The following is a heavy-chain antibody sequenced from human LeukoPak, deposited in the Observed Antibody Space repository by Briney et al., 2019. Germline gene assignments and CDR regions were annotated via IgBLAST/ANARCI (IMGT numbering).Heavy chain of an antibody. CDR1: GFTFSSYA. CDR3: ARDGDCSGGSCTQIVDYYYGMDV. V-gene: IGHV3-30-3*01. D-gene: IGHD2-15*01. CDR2: ISYDGSNK. Sequence: GGSLRLPCAASGFTFSSYAMHWVRQAPGKGLEWVAVISYDGSNKYYADSVKGRFTISRDNSKNTLYLQMNSLRAEDTAVYYCARDGDCSGGSCTQIVDYYYGMDVWGQGTTVTVSS. J-gene: IGHJ6*02.